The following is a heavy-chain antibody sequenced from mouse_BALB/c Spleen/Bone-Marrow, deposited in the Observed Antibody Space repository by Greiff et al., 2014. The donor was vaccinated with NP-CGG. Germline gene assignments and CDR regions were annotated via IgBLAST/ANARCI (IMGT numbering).Heavy chain of an antibody. CDR3: AGSEVRRKGYKAMDY. V-gene: IGHV1S135*01. D-gene: IGHD2-14*01. J-gene: IGHJ4*01. Sequence: VQLQQSGPELEKPGASVKISCKASGYSFTGYNMNWVQQSHGKSLEWIGNIDPYYGGTSYNQKFKGKATLSVDKSSCTAYMQLKSLASEDSAVYYCAGSEVRRKGYKAMDYGGKGTQVTFSS. CDR1: GYSFTGYN. CDR2: IDPYYGGT.